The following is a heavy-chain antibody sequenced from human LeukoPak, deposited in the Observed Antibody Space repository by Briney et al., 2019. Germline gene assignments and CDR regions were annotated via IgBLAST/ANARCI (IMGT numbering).Heavy chain of an antibody. V-gene: IGHV4-59*08. CDR2: VYHSGTT. D-gene: IGHD1-26*01. Sequence: SETLSLTCTVSGGSMSTYYWSWIRQAPGKGLEWIGYVYHSGTTNYNPSLKSRVSISADTSKNHFSLRLRSVTAADTAAYFCARHGGTIAYFYHWGQGMVVTVAS. CDR1: GGSMSTYY. J-gene: IGHJ4*02. CDR3: ARHGGTIAYFYH.